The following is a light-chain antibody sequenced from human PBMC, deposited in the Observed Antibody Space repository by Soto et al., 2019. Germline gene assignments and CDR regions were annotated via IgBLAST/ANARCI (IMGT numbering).Light chain of an antibody. Sequence: QPVLTQPASVSGSPGQSSTISCARTSSDVGGYNYVSWYQQHPGKAPKLMIYDVSNRPSGVSNRFSGSKSGNTASLTISGLQAEDEADYYCSSYTSSSTFYVFGTGTKVTVL. V-gene: IGLV2-14*01. J-gene: IGLJ1*01. CDR2: DVS. CDR1: SSDVGGYNY. CDR3: SSYTSSSTFYV.